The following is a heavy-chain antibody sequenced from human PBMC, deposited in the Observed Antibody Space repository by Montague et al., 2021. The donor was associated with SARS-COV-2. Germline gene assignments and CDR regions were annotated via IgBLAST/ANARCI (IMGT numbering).Heavy chain of an antibody. J-gene: IGHJ4*02. V-gene: IGHV3-21*01. CDR2: ISSSSSYI. D-gene: IGHD3-22*01. CDR1: GFTFSSYS. CDR3: ARDWKYYYDSSGYYDY. Sequence: PLRLSCAASGFTFSSYSMNWVRQAPGKGLEWVSSISSSSSYIYYADSVKGRFTISRDNAKNSLYLQMNSLRAEDTAVYYCARDWKYYYDSSGYYDYWGQGTLVTVSS.